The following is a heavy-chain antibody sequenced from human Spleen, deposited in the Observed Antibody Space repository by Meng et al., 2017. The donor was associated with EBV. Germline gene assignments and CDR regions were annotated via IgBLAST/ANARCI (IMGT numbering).Heavy chain of an antibody. D-gene: IGHD3-22*01. CDR2: MSYSGDT. V-gene: IGHV4-39*07. CDR3: ARPYDSTGYFSR. J-gene: IGHJ4*02. CDR1: GGSISGNNYF. Sequence: QGQLQRWGAGLLKPSETLSLTCTVSGGSISGNNYFWGWIRQPPGKGLEWIGGMSYSGDTFYNPSLKSRVTISVEPSKNQFSLNLTSVTAADTAIYYCARPYDSTGYFSRWGQGALVTVSS.